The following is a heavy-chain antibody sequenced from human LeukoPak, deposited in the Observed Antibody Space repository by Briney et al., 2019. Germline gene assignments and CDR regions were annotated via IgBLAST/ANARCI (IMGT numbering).Heavy chain of an antibody. CDR3: ARDLGNSGYEDAFAV. D-gene: IGHD3-22*01. Sequence: SETLSLTCTVSGGSISSSSHYWGWIRQPPGKGLEWIGSIYYSGSTYYNPSLKSRVTISVDTSKNQFSLKLSSVTAADTAVYYCARDLGNSGYEDAFAVWGQGTMVTVSS. J-gene: IGHJ3*01. CDR2: IYYSGST. V-gene: IGHV4-39*02. CDR1: GGSISSSSHY.